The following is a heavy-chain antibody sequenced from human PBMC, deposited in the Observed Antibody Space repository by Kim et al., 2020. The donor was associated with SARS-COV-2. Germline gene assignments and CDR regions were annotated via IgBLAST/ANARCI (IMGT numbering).Heavy chain of an antibody. CDR3: ARDPVGDGYSFFDY. D-gene: IGHD4-4*01. J-gene: IGHJ4*02. CDR1: GLTVSSNH. CDR2: IFRGGGT. V-gene: IGHV3-53*01. Sequence: GGSLRLSCAASGLTVSSNHMAWIRQAPGKGLEWVPVIFRGGGTYYAASVQGRFTISRDYSKDTLSLQMNSLRAEDTAIYYCARDPVGDGYSFFDYWGQGTLVIVSS.